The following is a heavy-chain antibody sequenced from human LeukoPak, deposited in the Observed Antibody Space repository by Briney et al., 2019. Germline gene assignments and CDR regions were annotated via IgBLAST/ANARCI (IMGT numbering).Heavy chain of an antibody. CDR3: AVGRRTDFDY. CDR2: INPNSGGT. Sequence: ASVKVSCKASGGTFSSYAISWVRQAPGQGLEWMGWINPNSGGTNYAQNFQGRVTMTRDTYITTAYMDLSRLRLDDTAVYYCAVGRRTDFDYWGQGTLVTVSS. J-gene: IGHJ4*02. CDR1: GGTFSSYA. V-gene: IGHV1-2*02. D-gene: IGHD1-26*01.